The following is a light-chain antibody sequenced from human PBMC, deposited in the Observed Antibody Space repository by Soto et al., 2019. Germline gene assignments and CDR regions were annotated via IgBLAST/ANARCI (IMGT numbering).Light chain of an antibody. CDR2: TAS. Sequence: IQMTQSPSSLSASVGDRVTITCRASQTISRYLNWYQQKPGKAPNLLIYTASTLQSGVPSRFSGSGSGTDFTLTVSSLQPEDFATYYCQQTYTTPLFTFGQGTRLEIK. V-gene: IGKV1-39*01. CDR1: QTISRY. J-gene: IGKJ2*01. CDR3: QQTYTTPLFT.